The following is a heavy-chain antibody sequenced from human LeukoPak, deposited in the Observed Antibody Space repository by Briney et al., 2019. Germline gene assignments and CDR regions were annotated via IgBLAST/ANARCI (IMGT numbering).Heavy chain of an antibody. V-gene: IGHV1-46*01. CDR1: GYTFTSCY. CDR2: INPSGGST. J-gene: IGHJ4*02. D-gene: IGHD3-16*01. CDR3: ARGVYDYAPTYYFDY. Sequence: ASVKVSCKASGYTFTSCYMHWVRQAPGQGLEWMGIINPSGGSTSYAQKFQGRVTMTRDTSTSTVYMELSSLRSEDTAVYYCARGVYDYAPTYYFDYWGQGTLVTVSS.